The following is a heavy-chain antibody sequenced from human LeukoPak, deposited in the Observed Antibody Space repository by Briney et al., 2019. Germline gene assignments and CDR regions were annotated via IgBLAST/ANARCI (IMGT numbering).Heavy chain of an antibody. V-gene: IGHV3-23*01. CDR1: GFTFSSYG. D-gene: IGHD2-15*01. J-gene: IGHJ4*02. Sequence: GGSLRLSCAASGFTFSSYGMSWVRQAPGKGLEWVSAISGSGGSTYYADSVRGRFTISRDNSKNTLYLQINSLRAEDAAIYYCARAPVTSCRGAFCYPFDYWGQGTRVTVSS. CDR2: ISGSGGST. CDR3: ARAPVTSCRGAFCYPFDY.